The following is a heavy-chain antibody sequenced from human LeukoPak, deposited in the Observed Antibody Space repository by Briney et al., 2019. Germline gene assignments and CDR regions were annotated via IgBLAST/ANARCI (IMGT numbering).Heavy chain of an antibody. Sequence: PSETLSLTCTVSGGSISSSSYYWGWIRQPPGKGLEWIGSIYYSGSTHYNPSLKSRVTISVDTSKNQFSLKLSSVTAADTAVYCCARHTGDYWGQGTLVTVSS. CDR2: IYYSGST. V-gene: IGHV4-39*01. CDR3: ARHTGDY. J-gene: IGHJ4*02. D-gene: IGHD2-8*02. CDR1: GGSISSSSYY.